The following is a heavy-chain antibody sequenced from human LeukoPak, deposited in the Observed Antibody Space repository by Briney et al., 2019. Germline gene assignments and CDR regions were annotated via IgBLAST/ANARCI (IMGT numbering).Heavy chain of an antibody. V-gene: IGHV3-48*03. CDR3: AELGITMIGGV. D-gene: IGHD3-10*02. CDR2: ISSSGSTI. J-gene: IGHJ6*04. Sequence: GGSLRLSCVASGFTFNTYAMHWVRQAPGKGLEWVSYISSSGSTIYYADSVKGRFTISRDNAKNSLYLQMNSLRAEDTAVYYCAELGITMIGGVWGKGTTVTISS. CDR1: GFTFNTYA.